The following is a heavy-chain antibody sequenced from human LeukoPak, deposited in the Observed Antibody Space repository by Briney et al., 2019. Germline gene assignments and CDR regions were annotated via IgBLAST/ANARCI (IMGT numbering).Heavy chain of an antibody. CDR1: GFTFGDYA. D-gene: IGHD1-26*01. Sequence: DPGGSLRLSCTASGFTFGDYAMNWFRQAPGKGLEWVGFIRSKTDGGTGEYAASVKGRFTISRDDSKSIAHLQMNSLKTEDTAVYYCTRSESGTYKGGFDFWGQGTLVTVSS. CDR3: TRSESGTYKGGFDF. CDR2: IRSKTDGGTG. V-gene: IGHV3-49*03. J-gene: IGHJ4*02.